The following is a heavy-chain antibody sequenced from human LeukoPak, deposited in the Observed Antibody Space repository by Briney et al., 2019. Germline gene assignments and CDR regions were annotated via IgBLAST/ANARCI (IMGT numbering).Heavy chain of an antibody. CDR1: GFTFSSYA. Sequence: GGSLRLSCAASGFTFSSYAMSWVRQAPGKGLEWVSPISGSGGSTYYADSVKGRFTISRDNSKITPYLQMNSLRAEDTAVYYCAKDDPRYYGMDVWGQGTTVTVSS. V-gene: IGHV3-23*01. J-gene: IGHJ6*02. CDR2: ISGSGGST. CDR3: AKDDPRYYGMDV.